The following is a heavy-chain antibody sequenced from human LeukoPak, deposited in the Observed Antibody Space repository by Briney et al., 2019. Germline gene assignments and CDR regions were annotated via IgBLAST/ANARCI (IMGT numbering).Heavy chain of an antibody. CDR1: GFTFSTYW. J-gene: IGHJ4*02. D-gene: IGHD1-1*01. V-gene: IGHV3-7*01. CDR3: AKDIDTTLDY. CDR2: IKQDGSEK. Sequence: PGGSLRLSCLASGFTFSTYWMSWVRQAPGKGLEWVANIKQDGSEKNYVDSVKGRFTISRDNVKNLVYLQMNSLRAEDTAVYYCAKDIDTTLDYWGQGTLVTVSS.